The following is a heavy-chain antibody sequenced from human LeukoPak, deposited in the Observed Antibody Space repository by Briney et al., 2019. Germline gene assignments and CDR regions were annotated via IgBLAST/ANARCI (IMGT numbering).Heavy chain of an antibody. D-gene: IGHD3-9*01. J-gene: IGHJ3*02. CDR2: IKQDGSDY. CDR3: ARDLPDTLTGNSDDAFDI. V-gene: IGHV3-7*03. Sequence: QSGGSLRLSCAASGFTFSTYWMSWVRQAPGKGLEWVANIKQDGSDYNYVDSVKGRFTISRDNAKKSLYLQMNNLRAEDTAVYYCARDLPDTLTGNSDDAFDIWGQGTMVAVSS. CDR1: GFTFSTYW.